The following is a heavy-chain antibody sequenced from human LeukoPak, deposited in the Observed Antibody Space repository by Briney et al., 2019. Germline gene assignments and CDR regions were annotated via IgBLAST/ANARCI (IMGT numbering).Heavy chain of an antibody. J-gene: IGHJ4*02. CDR3: ARHVRFLEWLSSYYFDY. Sequence: SETLSLTCTVSGGTISSSSYYWGWIRQPPGKGLEWIGSIYYSGTTYYNPSLKNRVTISVDTSKSQFSLRLTSATAADTAVYYCARHVRFLEWLSSYYFDYWGQGTLVTVSS. V-gene: IGHV4-39*01. D-gene: IGHD3-3*01. CDR1: GGTISSSSYY. CDR2: IYYSGTT.